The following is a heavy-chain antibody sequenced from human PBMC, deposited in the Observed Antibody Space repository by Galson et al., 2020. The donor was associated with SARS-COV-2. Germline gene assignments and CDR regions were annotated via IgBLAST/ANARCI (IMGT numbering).Heavy chain of an antibody. CDR1: GGTFSSYA. Sequence: KISCKASGGTFSSYAISWVRQAPGQGLEWMGGIIPIFGTANYAQKFQGRVTITADESTSTAYMELSSLRSEDTAVYYCASMSYVDTAMVLDYWGQGTLVTVSS. CDR2: IIPIFGTA. V-gene: IGHV1-69*01. CDR3: ASMSYVDTAMVLDY. D-gene: IGHD5-18*01. J-gene: IGHJ4*02.